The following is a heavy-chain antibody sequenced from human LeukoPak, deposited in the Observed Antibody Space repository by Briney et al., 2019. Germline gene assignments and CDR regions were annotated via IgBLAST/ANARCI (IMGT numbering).Heavy chain of an antibody. J-gene: IGHJ4*02. CDR1: GFTFSSYW. Sequence: GGSLRLSCAASGFTFSSYWMSWVRQAPGKGLEWVANIKQDGGEKYYVDSVKGRFTISRDNARNSLYLQMNSLRAEDTAVYYCAKPSSGNYPPTGYWGQGTLVTVSS. CDR3: AKPSSGNYPPTGY. D-gene: IGHD1-26*01. CDR2: IKQDGGEK. V-gene: IGHV3-7*01.